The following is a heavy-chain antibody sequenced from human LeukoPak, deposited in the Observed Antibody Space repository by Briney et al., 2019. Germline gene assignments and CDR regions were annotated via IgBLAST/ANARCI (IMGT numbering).Heavy chain of an antibody. Sequence: SETLSLTCAVSGYSISSGYNWGWIRQPPGKGLEGIGSIYHSGSTYHNPSLKSRVTRSVDTSKNQFSLKLTSVTAADTAVYYCARQVGCSSTSCSNNWFDPWGQGTLVTVSS. J-gene: IGHJ5*02. CDR2: IYHSGST. CDR1: GYSISSGYN. V-gene: IGHV4-38-2*01. CDR3: ARQVGCSSTSCSNNWFDP. D-gene: IGHD2-2*01.